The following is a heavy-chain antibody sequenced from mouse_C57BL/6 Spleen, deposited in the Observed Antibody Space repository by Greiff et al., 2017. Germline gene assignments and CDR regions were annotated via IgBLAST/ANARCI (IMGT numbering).Heavy chain of an antibody. V-gene: IGHV1-47*01. CDR2: FHPYNDDT. D-gene: IGHD4-1*01. J-gene: IGHJ2*01. CDR3: ARRDWDGYYFDY. CDR1: GYTFTTYP. Sequence: QVQLQQSGAELVKPGASVKMSCKASGYTFTTYPIEWMKQNHGKSLEWIGNFHPYNDDTKYNEKFKGKAILTVEKSSSTVYLELSRLTSDDSAVYYCARRDWDGYYFDYWGQGTTLTVSS.